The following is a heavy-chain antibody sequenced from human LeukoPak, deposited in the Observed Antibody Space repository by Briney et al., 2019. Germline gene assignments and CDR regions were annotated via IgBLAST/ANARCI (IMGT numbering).Heavy chain of an antibody. CDR2: INHSGST. CDR1: GGSFSGYY. V-gene: IGHV4-34*01. CDR3: AIAVAGSPLYYYYGMDV. Sequence: PSETLSLTCAVYGGSFSGYYWSWIRQPPGKGLEWIGEINHSGSTNYNPSLKSRVTISVDTSKNRFSLKLSSVTAADTAVYYCAIAVAGSPLYYYYGMDVWGQGTTVTVSS. J-gene: IGHJ6*02. D-gene: IGHD6-19*01.